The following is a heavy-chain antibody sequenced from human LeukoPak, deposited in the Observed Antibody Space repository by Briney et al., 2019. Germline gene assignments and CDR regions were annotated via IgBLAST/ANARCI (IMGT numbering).Heavy chain of an antibody. J-gene: IGHJ2*01. D-gene: IGHD6-13*01. CDR3: ARTPQQLLDYWYFDL. V-gene: IGHV1-8*03. Sequence: ASVKVSCKASGYTFTGYYIHWVRQATGQGLEWMGWMNPNSGNTGYAQKFQGRVTITRNTSISTAYMELSSLRSEDTAVYYCARTPQQLLDYWYFDLWGRGTLVTVSS. CDR1: GYTFTGYY. CDR2: MNPNSGNT.